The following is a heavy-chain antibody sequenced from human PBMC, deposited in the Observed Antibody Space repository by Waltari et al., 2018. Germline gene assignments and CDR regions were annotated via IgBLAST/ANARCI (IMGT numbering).Heavy chain of an antibody. V-gene: IGHV1-69*04. CDR1: GGTFSSYA. Sequence: QVQLVQSGAEVKKPGSSVKVSCKASGGTFSSYAISWVRQAPGQGLEWMGRIIPSVGTANYAQKCQGRVTITADKSTSTAYMELSSLRSEDTAVYYCARDPSYYDSSGYFDYWGQGTLVTVSS. D-gene: IGHD3-22*01. J-gene: IGHJ4*02. CDR3: ARDPSYYDSSGYFDY. CDR2: IIPSVGTA.